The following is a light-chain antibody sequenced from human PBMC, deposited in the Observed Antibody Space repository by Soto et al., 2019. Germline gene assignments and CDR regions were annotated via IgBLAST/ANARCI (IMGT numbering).Light chain of an antibody. J-gene: IGLJ1*01. CDR2: YVS. V-gene: IGLV2-14*03. Sequence: QSVLTQPASVSGSPGQSITISCTGTSSDVGGYNYVSWYQQHPGKAPKLMIYYVSHRPSGVSNRFSGSKSGNTASLTISGLQAEDEADYYCSSYTSINPYVFGTGTKVPVL. CDR3: SSYTSINPYV. CDR1: SSDVGGYNY.